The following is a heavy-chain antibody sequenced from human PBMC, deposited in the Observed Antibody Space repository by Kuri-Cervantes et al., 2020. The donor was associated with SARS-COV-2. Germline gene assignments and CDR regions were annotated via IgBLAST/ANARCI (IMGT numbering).Heavy chain of an antibody. J-gene: IGHJ4*02. Sequence: ETLSLTCAASGFTFSSYSMNWVRQAPGKGLEWVSYISSSSSTIYYADSVKGRFTISRDNAKNSLYLQMNSLRDEDTAVYYCARARRSSGWYGAPFDYWGQGTLVTVSS. V-gene: IGHV3-48*02. CDR1: GFTFSSYS. D-gene: IGHD6-19*01. CDR2: ISSSSSTI. CDR3: ARARRSSGWYGAPFDY.